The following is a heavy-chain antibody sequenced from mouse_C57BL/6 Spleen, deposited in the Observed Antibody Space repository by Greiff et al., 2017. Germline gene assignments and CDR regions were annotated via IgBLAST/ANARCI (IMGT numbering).Heavy chain of an antibody. J-gene: IGHJ3*01. V-gene: IGHV1-64*01. CDR2: IHPNSGST. CDR1: GYTFTSYW. D-gene: IGHD3-2*02. CDR3: ASEGSSGPWFAY. Sequence: QVQLQQPGAELVKPGASVKLSCKASGYTFTSYWMHWVKQRPGQGLEWIGMIHPNSGSTTYTEKFKSKATLTVDKSSSTAYMQLSSLTSEDSAVYYCASEGSSGPWFAYWGQGTLVTVSA.